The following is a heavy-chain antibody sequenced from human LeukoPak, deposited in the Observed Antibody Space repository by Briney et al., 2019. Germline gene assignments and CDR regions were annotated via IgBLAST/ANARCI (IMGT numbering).Heavy chain of an antibody. Sequence: SGTLSLTCTVSGASISSSNYFWAWIRQPPGKGLEWIGSIYYSGSTYCNPSLKSRVTISVDTSKNQLFLKLSFVTAADTAVYYCARTMVRGVITNNSWFDPWGQGTLVTVSS. CDR2: IYYSGST. J-gene: IGHJ5*02. CDR3: ARTMVRGVITNNSWFDP. D-gene: IGHD3-10*01. CDR1: GASISSSNYF. V-gene: IGHV4-39*01.